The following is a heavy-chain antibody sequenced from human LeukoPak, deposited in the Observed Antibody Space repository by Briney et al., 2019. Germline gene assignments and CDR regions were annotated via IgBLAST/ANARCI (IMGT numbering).Heavy chain of an antibody. CDR1: GYTITGYY. V-gene: IGHV1-2*02. Sequence: ASVKVSCKASGYTITGYYMHWVRQAPGQGLEWMGWINPNSGGTNYAQKFQGRVTMTRDTSISTAYMELSRLRSDDTAVYYCARVDGGFEYSSSRTFDYWGQGTLVTVSS. D-gene: IGHD6-6*01. J-gene: IGHJ4*02. CDR2: INPNSGGT. CDR3: ARVDGGFEYSSSRTFDY.